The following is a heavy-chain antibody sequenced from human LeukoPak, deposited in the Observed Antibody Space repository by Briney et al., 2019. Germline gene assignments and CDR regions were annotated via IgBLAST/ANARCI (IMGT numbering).Heavy chain of an antibody. D-gene: IGHD2-21*02. V-gene: IGHV4-34*01. CDR1: GGSFSGYY. CDR2: ISHTGLT. J-gene: IGHJ5*02. CDR3: ARVPDITARPCDT. Sequence: PSETLSLTCAVYGGSFSGYYWTLIRQTPGRGLEWIGEISHTGLTGSNPSLKSRVTIFVDSSKKLFSLRMSSVTAADTGIYYCARVPDITARPCDTWGPGTRVTVSS.